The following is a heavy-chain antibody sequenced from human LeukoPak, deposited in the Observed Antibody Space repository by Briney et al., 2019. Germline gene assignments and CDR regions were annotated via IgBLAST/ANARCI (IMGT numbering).Heavy chain of an antibody. CDR2: INHSGNT. CDR1: GVSFSGYY. Sequence: KPSETLSLTCGVSGVSFSGYYWTWLRQLPGKGLEWMGEINHSGNTIYNPSLKSRVIISIDTLKNQISLNMRSVTAADTAVYYCARGRNWETFYHYCMDVWGNGTTVTVSS. V-gene: IGHV4-34*01. D-gene: IGHD1-14*01. J-gene: IGHJ6*03. CDR3: ARGRNWETFYHYCMDV.